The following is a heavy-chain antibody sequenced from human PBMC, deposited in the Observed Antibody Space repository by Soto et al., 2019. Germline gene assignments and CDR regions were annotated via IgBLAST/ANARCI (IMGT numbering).Heavy chain of an antibody. J-gene: IGHJ6*02. CDR3: AKESSLTGYYFVGKQYGMDV. Sequence: PSETLSLTCAVYGGSFSGYYWSWIRQPPGKGLEWIGEINHSGSTSYNPSLKSRVTISVDTSKNQFSLKLSSVTAEDTAVYYCAKESSLTGYYFVGKQYGMDVWGQGTTVTVSS. CDR2: INHSGST. CDR1: GGSFSGYY. V-gene: IGHV4-34*01. D-gene: IGHD3-9*01.